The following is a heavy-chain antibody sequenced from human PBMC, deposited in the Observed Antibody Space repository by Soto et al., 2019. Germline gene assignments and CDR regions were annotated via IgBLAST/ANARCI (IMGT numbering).Heavy chain of an antibody. J-gene: IGHJ6*03. Sequence: SETLSLTCTVSGGSISSYYWSWIRQPPGKRLEWIGYIYYSGSTNYNPSLKSRVTISVDTSKNQFSLKLSSVTAADTAVYYCARSKRYDFWSGYYGRNYYYYYMDVWGKGTTVTVSS. CDR3: ARSKRYDFWSGYYGRNYYYYYMDV. CDR2: IYYSGST. CDR1: GGSISSYY. V-gene: IGHV4-59*01. D-gene: IGHD3-3*01.